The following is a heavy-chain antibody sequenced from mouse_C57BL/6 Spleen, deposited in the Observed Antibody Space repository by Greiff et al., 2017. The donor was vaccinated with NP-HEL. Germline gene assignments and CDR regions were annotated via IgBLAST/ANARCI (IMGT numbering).Heavy chain of an antibody. V-gene: IGHV14-4*01. CDR1: GFNIKDDY. D-gene: IGHD2-3*01. CDR3: TTKGYDGPWFAY. J-gene: IGHJ3*01. CDR2: IDPENGDT. Sequence: VQLQQSGAELVRPGASVKLSCTASGFNIKDDYMHWVKQRPEQGLEWIGWIDPENGDTEYASKFQGKATITADTSSNTAYLQLSSLTSEDTAVYYCTTKGYDGPWFAYWGQGTLVTVSA.